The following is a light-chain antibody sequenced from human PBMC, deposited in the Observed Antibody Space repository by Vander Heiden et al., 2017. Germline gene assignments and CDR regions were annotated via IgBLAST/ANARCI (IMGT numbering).Light chain of an antibody. CDR2: EAT. CDR3: SAYTNDSTVI. Sequence: QSALTQPPSASGSPGQSVPISCSGSISDIGTYKRVSWYQQAPGTVPKVVIYEATNRPSGVPDRFSGSRSGNTASLTISGLQTEDESYYYCSAYTNDSTVIFGGGTKLTVL. J-gene: IGLJ2*01. V-gene: IGLV2-18*02. CDR1: ISDIGTYKR.